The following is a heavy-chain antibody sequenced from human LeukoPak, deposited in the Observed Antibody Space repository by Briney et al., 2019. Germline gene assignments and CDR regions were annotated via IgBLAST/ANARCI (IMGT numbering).Heavy chain of an antibody. CDR1: GFTVSSNY. V-gene: IGHV3-53*01. CDR2: IYSGGST. J-gene: IGHJ6*02. Sequence: TGGSLRLSCAASGFTVSSNYMSWVRQAPGKGLEWVSVIYSGGSTYYADSVKGRFTISRDNSKNTLYLQMNSLRAEDTAVYYCAREKVVASQYYYYGMDVWGQGTTVTVSS. D-gene: IGHD2-15*01. CDR3: AREKVVASQYYYYGMDV.